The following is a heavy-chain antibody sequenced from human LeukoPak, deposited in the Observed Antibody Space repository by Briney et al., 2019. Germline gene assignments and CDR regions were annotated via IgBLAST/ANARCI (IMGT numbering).Heavy chain of an antibody. CDR1: GGTFSSYA. CDR2: IIPILGIA. D-gene: IGHD5-18*01. V-gene: IGHV1-69*04. Sequence: APVKVSCKASGGTFSSYAISWVRQAPGQGLEWMGRIIPILGIANYAQKFQGRVTITADKSTSTAYMELSSLRSEDTAVYYCARDPRKDTAMVLDYWGQGTLVTVSS. CDR3: ARDPRKDTAMVLDY. J-gene: IGHJ4*02.